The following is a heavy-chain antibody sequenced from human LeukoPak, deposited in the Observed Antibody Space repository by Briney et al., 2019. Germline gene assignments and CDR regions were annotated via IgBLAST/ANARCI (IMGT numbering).Heavy chain of an antibody. CDR2: IYYSGST. CDR3: AGRDYYDSSGFDY. J-gene: IGHJ4*02. CDR1: GGSISSGGYY. Sequence: SETLSLTCTVSGGSISSGGYYWSWIRQHPGKGLEWIGYIYYSGSTYYNPSLKSRVTISVDTSKNQFSLKLSSVTAADTAVYYCAGRDYYDSSGFDYWGQGTLVTVSS. D-gene: IGHD3-22*01. V-gene: IGHV4-31*03.